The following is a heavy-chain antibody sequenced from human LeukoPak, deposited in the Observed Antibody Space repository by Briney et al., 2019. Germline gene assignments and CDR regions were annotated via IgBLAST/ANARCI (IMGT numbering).Heavy chain of an antibody. D-gene: IGHD2-2*01. CDR3: ARGYCSSTICFQYFHH. J-gene: IGHJ1*01. V-gene: IGHV4-59*01. CDR1: SDSISSSY. CDR2: IYYSGST. Sequence: PSETLSLTCTVSSDSISSSYWSWIRQPPGKGLEWIGYIYYSGSTNYNPSLKSRVAISVDTSKNQFSLKLNSVTGADTAVYYCARGYCSSTICFQYFHHWGQGTLVTVSS.